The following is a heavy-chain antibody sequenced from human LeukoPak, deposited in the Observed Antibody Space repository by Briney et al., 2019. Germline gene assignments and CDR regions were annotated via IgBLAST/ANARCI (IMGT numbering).Heavy chain of an antibody. CDR2: ISSSSGFI. Sequence: PGGSLRLSCAASGFTFSDFNMNWVRQAPGKGLEWVSSISSSSGFIYYADSVKGRFTISRDNAKNSLYLQMNSLRAEDTAVYYCARDAPLMVRGVPDYWGQGTLVTVSS. CDR1: GFTFSDFN. V-gene: IGHV3-21*01. D-gene: IGHD3-10*01. J-gene: IGHJ4*02. CDR3: ARDAPLMVRGVPDY.